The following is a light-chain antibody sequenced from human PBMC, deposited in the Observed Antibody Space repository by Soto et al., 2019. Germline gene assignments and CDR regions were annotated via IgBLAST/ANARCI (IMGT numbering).Light chain of an antibody. CDR3: QQYGSSPPT. Sequence: EIVLTQSPGTLSLSPGERATLSCRASQSVSSSYLAWYQQKPDQAPRLLIYGASSRATGIPDRFSGSGSGTDFTLTIIRLEPEDFAMYYCQQYGSSPPTFGQGTKV. J-gene: IGKJ1*01. CDR1: QSVSSSY. CDR2: GAS. V-gene: IGKV3-20*01.